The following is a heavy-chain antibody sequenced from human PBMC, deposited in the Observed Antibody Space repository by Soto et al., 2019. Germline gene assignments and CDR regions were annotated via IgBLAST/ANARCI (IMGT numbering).Heavy chain of an antibody. D-gene: IGHD1-26*01. CDR2: INSDGSST. Sequence: GGSLRLSCAASGFTFSSYWMHWVRQAPGKGLVWVSRINSDGSSTSYADSVKGRFTISRDNAKNTLYLQMNSLRAEDTAVYYCAREGWELLKYYYGMDVWGQGTTVTVSS. J-gene: IGHJ6*02. CDR1: GFTFSSYW. CDR3: AREGWELLKYYYGMDV. V-gene: IGHV3-74*01.